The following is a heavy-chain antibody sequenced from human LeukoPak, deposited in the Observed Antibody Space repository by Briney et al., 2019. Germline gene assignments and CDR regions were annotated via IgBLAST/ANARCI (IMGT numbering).Heavy chain of an antibody. CDR2: INPNSGGT. D-gene: IGHD1/OR15-1a*01. V-gene: IGHV1-2*02. CDR1: GYTFTGYY. CDR3: AREFRTTTWSYDAFDL. J-gene: IGHJ3*01. Sequence: ASVKVSCKVSGYTFTGYYMHWVRQAPGQGLEWMGWINPNSGGTNYAQKFQGRVTMTRDTSISTAYMELSRLRSNDTAVYYCAREFRTTTWSYDAFDLWGRGTMVTVSS.